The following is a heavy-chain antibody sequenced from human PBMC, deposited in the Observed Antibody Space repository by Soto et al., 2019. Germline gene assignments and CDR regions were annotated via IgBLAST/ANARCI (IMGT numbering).Heavy chain of an antibody. CDR2: IIPIFGTA. Sequence: VQLGQSGAEVKKPGSSVKVSCKASGGTFSSYAISWVRQAPGQGLEWMGGIIPIFGTAHYAQKSQGRVTITADKTTSTAYMQLSRLRSEETAVYYCWSIGDSRSPSGRDAWGQGTTVTVSS. CDR1: GGTFSSYA. J-gene: IGHJ6*02. CDR3: WSIGDSRSPSGRDA. D-gene: IGHD6-13*01. V-gene: IGHV1-69*06.